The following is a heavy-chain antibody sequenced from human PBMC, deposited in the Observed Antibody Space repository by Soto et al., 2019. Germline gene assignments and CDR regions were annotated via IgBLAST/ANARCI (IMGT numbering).Heavy chain of an antibody. CDR3: ASHSGSSPEGRYYYGMDV. J-gene: IGHJ6*02. V-gene: IGHV1-69*12. CDR2: VIPIFGTA. CDR1: GGTFSSYA. Sequence: QVQLVQSGAAVKKPGSSVKVSCKGSGGTFSSYAISWVRQAPGQGLEWMGGVIPIFGTADYAQKFQGRVTITADESTSTAYMELSSLRSEDTAVYYCASHSGSSPEGRYYYGMDVWGQGTTVTVSS. D-gene: IGHD1-26*01.